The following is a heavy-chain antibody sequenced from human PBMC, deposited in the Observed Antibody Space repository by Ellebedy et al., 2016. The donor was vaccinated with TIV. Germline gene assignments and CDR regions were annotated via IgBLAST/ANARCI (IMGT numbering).Heavy chain of an antibody. V-gene: IGHV4-59*08. CDR1: GGSISGDH. CDR3: AALQWLAPAWYFDL. Sequence: SETLSLTCSVSGGSISGDHWSWIRQPPGKGLEWIGNDGGSTYYNPSLKSRVTVSVDTFKNQFSLKLSSVTAADTAVYYCAALQWLAPAWYFDLWGRGTLVTVSS. D-gene: IGHD6-19*01. CDR2: DGGST. J-gene: IGHJ2*01.